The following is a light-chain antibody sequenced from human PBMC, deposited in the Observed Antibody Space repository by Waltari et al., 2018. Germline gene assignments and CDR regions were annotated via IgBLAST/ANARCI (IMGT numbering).Light chain of an antibody. Sequence: EIVLTQSPATLSLSPGERATPSCRASQSVSTYLAWYQQKPGQVPRLLIYGASNRATGIPARFSGSGSGTDFTLTISSLEPEDFAVYYCQQRISWLGWTFGQGTKVEIK. J-gene: IGKJ1*01. CDR2: GAS. V-gene: IGKV3-11*01. CDR3: QQRISWLGWT. CDR1: QSVSTY.